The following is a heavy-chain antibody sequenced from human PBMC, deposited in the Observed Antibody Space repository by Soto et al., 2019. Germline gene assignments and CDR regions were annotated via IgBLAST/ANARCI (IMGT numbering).Heavy chain of an antibody. Sequence: SETLSLTCTVSGGSISSGGYYWSWIRQHLGKGLEWIGYIYYSGSTYYHPSLNTRVKISVDTSTNPFSLKLSSVTAAYTAVYYCAGCGAYVFFVMIRRPPRPTLLPSATLFRSPTSETLSLTCTVSGGSISSSSYYWG. J-gene: IGHJ4*01. CDR1: GGSISSGGYY. CDR3: AGCGAYVFFVMIRRPPRPTLLPSATLFRSPTSETLSLTCTVSGGSISSSSYY. V-gene: IGHV4-31*03. D-gene: IGHD3-3*01. CDR2: IYYSGST.